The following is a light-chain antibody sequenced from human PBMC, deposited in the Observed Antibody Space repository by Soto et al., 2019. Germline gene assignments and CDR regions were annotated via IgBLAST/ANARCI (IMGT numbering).Light chain of an antibody. V-gene: IGKV3D-15*01. CDR3: QQYNNWPLT. J-gene: IGKJ4*01. CDR2: AAS. CDR1: QSVSSY. Sequence: EIEMTQSPSTLSVSAGDRATLSCRASQSVSSYLAWYQQKPGKPPRLLIYAASTSPAGVPARFSGGGFGTEFTLTINSLQSEDFAVYYCQQYNNWPLTFGGGTKVDIK.